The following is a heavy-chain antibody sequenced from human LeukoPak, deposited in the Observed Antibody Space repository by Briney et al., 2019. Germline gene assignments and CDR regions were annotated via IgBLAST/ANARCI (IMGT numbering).Heavy chain of an antibody. CDR2: ISNDGSNK. D-gene: IGHD2-2*01. CDR1: GLSFGNYA. CDR3: ARDYCSGTSCYGPDN. V-gene: IGHV3-30*04. Sequence: GRSLRLSCAASGLSFGNYAIHWVRQAPGKGLEWVAFISNDGSNKYYADSVKGRFTISRDNSRNTLYLQMNSLRAEDTALYYCARDYCSGTSCYGPDNWGQGTLVTVSS. J-gene: IGHJ4*02.